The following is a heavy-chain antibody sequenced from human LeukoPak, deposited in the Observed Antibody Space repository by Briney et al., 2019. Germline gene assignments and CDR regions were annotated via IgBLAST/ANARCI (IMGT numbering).Heavy chain of an antibody. Sequence: SETLSLTCTVSGGSISNYYWSWIRQPAGKGLEWIGRIYTSGSTNYNPSLKSRVTMSLDTSKNQFSLNLSSVTAADTAVYYCARGGSYFDYWAREPWSPSPQ. CDR3: ARGGSYFDY. CDR1: GGSISNYY. CDR2: IYTSGST. J-gene: IGHJ4*02. V-gene: IGHV4-4*07. D-gene: IGHD1-26*01.